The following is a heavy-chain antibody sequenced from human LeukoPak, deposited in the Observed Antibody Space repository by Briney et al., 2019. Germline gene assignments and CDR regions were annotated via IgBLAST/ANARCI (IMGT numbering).Heavy chain of an antibody. CDR2: ISAYNGNT. Sequence: ASVKVSCKASGYTFTSYGISWVRQAPGQGLEWMGWISAYNGNTNYAQKLQGRVTMTTDTSTSTAYMEPRSLRSDDTAVYYCARDLVITVTTPLGYWGQGTLVTVSS. J-gene: IGHJ4*02. D-gene: IGHD4-17*01. CDR3: ARDLVITVTTPLGY. CDR1: GYTFTSYG. V-gene: IGHV1-18*01.